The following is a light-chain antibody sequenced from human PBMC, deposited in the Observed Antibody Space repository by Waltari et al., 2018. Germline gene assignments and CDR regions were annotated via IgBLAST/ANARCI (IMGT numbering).Light chain of an antibody. J-gene: IGKJ2*01. CDR1: KIVRTN. V-gene: IGKV3-15*01. Sequence: EIVMTQSPVTLSVSTGERAALSCRPSKIVRTNLAWYQQRPGQTPRLLIYGTSTRATEIPARFSGSGSGTEFTLTISSLQSEDFAVYYCQQYNDWPYTFGQGTKLEIK. CDR2: GTS. CDR3: QQYNDWPYT.